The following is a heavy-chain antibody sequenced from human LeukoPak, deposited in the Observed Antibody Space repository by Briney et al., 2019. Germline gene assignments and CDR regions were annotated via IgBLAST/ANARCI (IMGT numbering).Heavy chain of an antibody. CDR1: GGSISSSSYY. Sequence: SETLSLTCTVSGGSISSSSYYWGWIRQPPGKGLEWIGSIYYSGSTYYNPSLKSRVTISVDTSKNQFSLKLSSVTAADTAVYYCARHRGDYGYYYYYMDVWGKGTTVTISS. J-gene: IGHJ6*03. CDR2: IYYSGST. D-gene: IGHD4-17*01. V-gene: IGHV4-39*01. CDR3: ARHRGDYGYYYYYMDV.